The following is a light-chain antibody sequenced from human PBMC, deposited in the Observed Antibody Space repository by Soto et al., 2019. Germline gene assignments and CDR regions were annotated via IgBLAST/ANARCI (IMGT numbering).Light chain of an antibody. Sequence: QSVLTQPASVSGSPGQSITISCTGTSSDVGGYNYVSWYQQHPGKAPKLMFYDVSNRPSGVSNRFSGSKSGNTASLTISGLQAEDEADYYCSSYTSSSTPVVFGGGTQLTVL. CDR1: SSDVGGYNY. J-gene: IGLJ2*01. CDR3: SSYTSSSTPVV. V-gene: IGLV2-14*01. CDR2: DVS.